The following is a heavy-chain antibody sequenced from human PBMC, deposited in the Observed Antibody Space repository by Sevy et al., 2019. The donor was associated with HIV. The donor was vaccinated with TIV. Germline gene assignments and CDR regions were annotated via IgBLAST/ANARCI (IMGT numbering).Heavy chain of an antibody. Sequence: GGSLRLSCAASGFTFSSYSMNWVRQAPGKGLEWVSSISSSSSYIYYADSVKGRFTISRDNAKNSLYLQMNSLRAEDTAVYHCARVVGANVDYWGQGTLVTVSS. CDR3: ARVVGANVDY. CDR1: GFTFSSYS. V-gene: IGHV3-21*01. CDR2: ISSSSSYI. J-gene: IGHJ4*02. D-gene: IGHD1-26*01.